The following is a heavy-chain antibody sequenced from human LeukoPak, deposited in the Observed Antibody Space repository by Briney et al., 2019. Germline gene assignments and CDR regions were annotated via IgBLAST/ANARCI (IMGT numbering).Heavy chain of an antibody. Sequence: PSETLSLTCTVSGGSISSYYWSWIRQPPGKGLEWIGEINHSGSTNYNPSLKSRVTISVDTSKNQFSLQLNSVTPEDTAVYYCAKGGIPWLDIWFDPWGQGTLVTVSS. CDR2: INHSGST. CDR1: GGSISSYY. J-gene: IGHJ5*02. D-gene: IGHD6-19*01. V-gene: IGHV4-34*01. CDR3: AKGGIPWLDIWFDP.